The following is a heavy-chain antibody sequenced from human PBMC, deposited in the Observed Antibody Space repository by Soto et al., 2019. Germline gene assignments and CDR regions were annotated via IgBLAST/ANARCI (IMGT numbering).Heavy chain of an antibody. J-gene: IGHJ5*02. CDR3: AKVLEYSSSSGPHNWFDP. Sequence: GGSLRLSCAASGFTFSNARMSWVRQAPGKGLEWVGRIKSKTDGGTTDYAAPVKGRFTISRDDSKNTLYLQMNSLRAEDTAVYYCAKVLEYSSSSGPHNWFDPWGQGTLVTVSS. CDR2: IKSKTDGGTT. V-gene: IGHV3-15*01. CDR1: GFTFSNAR. D-gene: IGHD6-6*01.